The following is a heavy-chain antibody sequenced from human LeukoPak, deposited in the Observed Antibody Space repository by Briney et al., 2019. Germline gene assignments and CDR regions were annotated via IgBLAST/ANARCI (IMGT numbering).Heavy chain of an antibody. J-gene: IGHJ6*04. CDR1: GFTFSNAW. D-gene: IGHD3-10*01. V-gene: IGHV3-15*01. CDR3: TTHKDLWFGPHSYYYYGMDV. Sequence: GGSLRLSCAASGFTFSNAWMSWVRQAPGKGLEWVGRIKSNTDGGTTDYAAPVKGRITISSDDSQNMLYLQMNSLKTEDTAVYYCTTHKDLWFGPHSYYYYGMDVWGTGTTVTVSS. CDR2: IKSNTDGGTT.